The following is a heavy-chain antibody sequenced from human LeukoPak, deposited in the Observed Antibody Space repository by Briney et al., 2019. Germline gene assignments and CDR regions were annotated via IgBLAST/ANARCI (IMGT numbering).Heavy chain of an antibody. V-gene: IGHV3-13*01. CDR2: VDTAGDT. Sequence: GGSLRLSCAASGFTFSSYDMHWVRQTTGRGLEWVSGVDTAGDTYSPGSVKGRFTISRENGKNSLYLQMNNLRAGDTAVYYCARADLRGYSLDYWGQGTLVAVSS. CDR3: ARADLRGYSLDY. J-gene: IGHJ4*02. CDR1: GFTFSSYD. D-gene: IGHD5-18*01.